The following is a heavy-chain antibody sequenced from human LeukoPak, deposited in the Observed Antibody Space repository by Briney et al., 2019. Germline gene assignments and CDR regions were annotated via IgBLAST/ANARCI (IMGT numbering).Heavy chain of an antibody. D-gene: IGHD6-6*01. CDR1: GGSISSYY. Sequence: SETLSLTCTVSGGSISSYYWSWIRQPPGKGLEWIGYIYYSGSTNYNPSLKSRVTISVDTSKNQFSLKLSSVTAEDTAVYYCAKDKPKISYNWFDPWGQGTLVTVSS. V-gene: IGHV4-59*01. J-gene: IGHJ5*02. CDR3: AKDKPKISYNWFDP. CDR2: IYYSGST.